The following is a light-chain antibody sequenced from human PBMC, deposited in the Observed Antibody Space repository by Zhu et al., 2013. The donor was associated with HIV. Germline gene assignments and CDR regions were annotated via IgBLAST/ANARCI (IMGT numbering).Light chain of an antibody. J-gene: IGKJ2*01. CDR2: DAY. V-gene: IGKV1-5*01. Sequence: DIQMTQSPSTLSASVGDRITISCRASQYISSWLAWYQQKPGKAPRVLIYDAYKLETGIPSRFSGSGSETEFSLTINGLQPDDFATYYCQQYSGYPYTFGQGTKVEIK. CDR1: QYISSW. CDR3: QQYSGYPYT.